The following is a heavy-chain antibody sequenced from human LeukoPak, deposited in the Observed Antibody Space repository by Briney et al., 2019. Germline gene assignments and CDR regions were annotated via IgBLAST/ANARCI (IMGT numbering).Heavy chain of an antibody. J-gene: IGHJ4*02. CDR2: ISGSGSSP. V-gene: IGHV3-23*01. D-gene: IGHD3-16*01. CDR3: AKDWRDYPPSYFDY. Sequence: QPGGSLRPSCAASGFTFTTYAMNWVRQAPGKGLEWVSGISGSGSSPYYADSVKGRFTISRDNSKNTLYLQMNSLRAEDTAVYYCAKDWRDYPPSYFDYWGQGTLVTVSS. CDR1: GFTFTTYA.